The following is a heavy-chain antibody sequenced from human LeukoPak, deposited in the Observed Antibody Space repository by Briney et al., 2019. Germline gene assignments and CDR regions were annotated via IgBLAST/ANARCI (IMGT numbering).Heavy chain of an antibody. CDR1: GFTFGKYW. CDR2: IKLDGSEK. CDR3: ARDQYDTWSRRGNFDS. Sequence: GGSLRLSRVASGFTFGKYWMSWVRQAPGKGLEWVANIKLDGSEKNYVDSVKGRFTISRDNTKNSLYLQMNSLRAEDTAVLYCARDQYDTWSRRGNFDSWGQGTLVIVSS. J-gene: IGHJ4*02. V-gene: IGHV3-7*03. D-gene: IGHD3-3*01.